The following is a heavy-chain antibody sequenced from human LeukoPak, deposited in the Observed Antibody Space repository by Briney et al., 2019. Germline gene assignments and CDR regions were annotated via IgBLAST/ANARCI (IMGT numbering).Heavy chain of an antibody. J-gene: IGHJ3*02. CDR2: IYHSGNT. CDR1: GGSISSSNW. CDR3: ARVGGIYDYVWGSYRHDPFDI. V-gene: IGHV4-4*02. D-gene: IGHD3-16*02. Sequence: SETLSLSCAVSGGSISSSNWWSWVRQPPGKGLEWIGEIYHSGNTNYDPSLKSRVTISVDKYKNKFSLKLNSVTAADTAVYYCARVGGIYDYVWGSYRHDPFDIWGQGTMVTVSS.